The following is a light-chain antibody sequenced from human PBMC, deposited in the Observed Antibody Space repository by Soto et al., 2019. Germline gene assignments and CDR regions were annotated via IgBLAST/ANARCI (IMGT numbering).Light chain of an antibody. J-gene: IGKJ4*01. Sequence: DIQMTQSPSSLSASVGDRVTITCQASQDISNYLKWYQQKPGKDPKLLIYDAANLETGVPSRFSGCGSGTDFTFTISSLQPEDIATYYCQQYDNLPPLTFGGGTKVEIK. CDR2: DAA. CDR1: QDISNY. V-gene: IGKV1-33*01. CDR3: QQYDNLPPLT.